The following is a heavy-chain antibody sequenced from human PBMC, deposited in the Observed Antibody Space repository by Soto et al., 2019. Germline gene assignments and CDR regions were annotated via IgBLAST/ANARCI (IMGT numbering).Heavy chain of an antibody. D-gene: IGHD2-15*01. CDR3: ATDHCSGGACYEDHFHY. CDR1: GDTFSSHL. Sequence: QVQLVQSGAEVKKPGSSVKVSCKASGDTFSSHLISWVRQAPGQGLEWMGGILPIFDTPKYAQRFQGRGNFTADESSSTASMELRSLTSEDTAVYYCATDHCSGGACYEDHFHYWGRGTLVTVSS. V-gene: IGHV1-69*01. J-gene: IGHJ4*02. CDR2: ILPIFDTP.